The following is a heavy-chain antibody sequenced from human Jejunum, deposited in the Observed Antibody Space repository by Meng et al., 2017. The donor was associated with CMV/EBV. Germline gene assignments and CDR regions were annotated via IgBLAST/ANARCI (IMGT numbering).Heavy chain of an antibody. CDR3: GRNRVDH. J-gene: IGHJ4*02. V-gene: IGHV3-7*01. D-gene: IGHD1-14*01. CDR2: IKQDGSEK. CDR1: GFTFSTYW. Sequence: LRLSCAASGFTFSTYWMSWVRQAPGKGLEWVANIKQDGSEKFYVDSVKGRFTISRDNAKSSLYLQMNSLRAEDTAVYYCGRNRVDHWGQGTLVTAPQ.